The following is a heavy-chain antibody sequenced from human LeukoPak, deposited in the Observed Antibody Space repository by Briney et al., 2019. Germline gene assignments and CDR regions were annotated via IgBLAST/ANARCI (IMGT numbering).Heavy chain of an antibody. D-gene: IGHD2-2*01. V-gene: IGHV3-15*01. CDR2: IKSKTDGGTT. J-gene: IGHJ3*02. CDR1: GFTFSNAW. Sequence: PGGSLRLSCAASGFTFSNAWMSRVRQAPGKGLEWVGRIKSKTDGGTTDYAAPVKGRFTISRDDSKNTLYLQMNSLKTEDTAVYYCTTDYCSSTSCFFDAFDIWGQGTMVTVSS. CDR3: TTDYCSSTSCFFDAFDI.